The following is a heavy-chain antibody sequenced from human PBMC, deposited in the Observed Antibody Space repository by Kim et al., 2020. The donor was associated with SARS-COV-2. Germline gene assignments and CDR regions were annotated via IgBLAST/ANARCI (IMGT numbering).Heavy chain of an antibody. J-gene: IGHJ5*02. CDR2: IYYSGST. V-gene: IGHV4-59*08. Sequence: SETLSLTCTVSGGSISSYYWSWIRQPPGKGLEWIGYIYYSGSTNYNPSLKSRVTISVDTSKNQFSLKLSSVTAADTAVYYCARHEAPGDSGSYSDDYWFDPCGEETLVTVSS. CDR1: GGSISSYY. D-gene: IGHD1-26*01. CDR3: ARHEAPGDSGSYSDDYWFDP.